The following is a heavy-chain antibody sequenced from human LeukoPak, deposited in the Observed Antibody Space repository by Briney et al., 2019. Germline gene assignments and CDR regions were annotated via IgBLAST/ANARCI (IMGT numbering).Heavy chain of an antibody. Sequence: ASVKVSCKASRYTFTGYYMHWVRQAPGQGLEWMGWINPNSGGTNYAQKFQGRVTMRRDTSISTAYMELSRLRSDDTAVYYCAREDIVGVTEGVDYWGQGTLVTVSS. V-gene: IGHV1-2*02. CDR2: INPNSGGT. D-gene: IGHD1-26*01. CDR3: AREDIVGVTEGVDY. CDR1: RYTFTGYY. J-gene: IGHJ4*02.